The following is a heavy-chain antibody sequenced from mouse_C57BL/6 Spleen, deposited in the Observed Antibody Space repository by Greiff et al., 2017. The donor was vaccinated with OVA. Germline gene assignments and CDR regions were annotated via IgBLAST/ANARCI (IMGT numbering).Heavy chain of an antibody. Sequence: VQLQQSGPELVKPGASVKISCKASGYTFTDYYMNWVKQSHGKSLEWIGDINPNNGGTSYNQKFKGKATLTVDKSSSTAYMELRSLTSEDSAVYYCARDYDDPYYFDYWGQGTTLTVSS. CDR2: INPNNGGT. J-gene: IGHJ2*01. D-gene: IGHD2-13*01. CDR1: GYTFTDYY. V-gene: IGHV1-26*01. CDR3: ARDYDDPYYFDY.